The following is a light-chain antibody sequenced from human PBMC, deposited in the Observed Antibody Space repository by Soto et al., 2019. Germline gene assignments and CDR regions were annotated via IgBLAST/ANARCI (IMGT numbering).Light chain of an antibody. CDR1: QSISSF. Sequence: DIQMTQSPSSLSASVGDRVTITCRASQSISSFLNWYQQKPGKAPKLLIYPASSLQSGVPSRFSASGSGTDFTLTISSLQPEDFATYFCQQSYSTPITFGQGTRWRL. J-gene: IGKJ5*01. CDR2: PAS. V-gene: IGKV1-39*01. CDR3: QQSYSTPIT.